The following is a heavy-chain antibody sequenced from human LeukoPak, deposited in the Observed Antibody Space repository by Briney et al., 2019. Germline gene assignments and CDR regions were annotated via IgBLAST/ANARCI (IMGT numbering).Heavy chain of an antibody. Sequence: SETLSLTCTVYGASFNGYYWNWIRQPPGKGLEWLGEINHSGITNSNPSLKSRLTISLGTSKNQFSLKLSSVTAADTAVYYCATSTTVTKRIDYWGQGTLFAVAS. V-gene: IGHV4-34*01. D-gene: IGHD4-17*01. CDR2: INHSGIT. CDR1: GASFNGYY. J-gene: IGHJ4*02. CDR3: ATSTTVTKRIDY.